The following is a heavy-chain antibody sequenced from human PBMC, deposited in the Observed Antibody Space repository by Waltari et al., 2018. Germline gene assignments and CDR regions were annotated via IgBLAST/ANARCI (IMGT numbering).Heavy chain of an antibody. CDR2: IYHSGST. V-gene: IGHV4-38-2*01. J-gene: IGHJ3*02. CDR3: ASLIVVVPAAIGAFDI. Sequence: QVQLQESGPGLVKPSETLSLTCAVSGYSISSGYYWGWIRQPPGKGLEWIGSIYHSGSTYYSPSLTGRVTITVATSKTEFSLKLSSVTAADTAVYYCASLIVVVPAAIGAFDIWGQGTMVTVSS. D-gene: IGHD2-2*01. CDR1: GYSISSGYY.